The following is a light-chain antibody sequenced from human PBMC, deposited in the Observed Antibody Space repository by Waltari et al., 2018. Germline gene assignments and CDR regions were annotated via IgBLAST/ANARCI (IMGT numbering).Light chain of an antibody. CDR1: QSASKY. CDR3: QQRNDWPLT. Sequence: EIVLTQSPATLSLSPGERATLSCRASQSASKYVAWYQQRPGQPPRLLIYAASNRAAGVPDRFDAFGSGTDFTHTINSLEPEDFAVYYCQQRNDWPLTFGGGTRVEIK. V-gene: IGKV3-11*01. J-gene: IGKJ4*01. CDR2: AAS.